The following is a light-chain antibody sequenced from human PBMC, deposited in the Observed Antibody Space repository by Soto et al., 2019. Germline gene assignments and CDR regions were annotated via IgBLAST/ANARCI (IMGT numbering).Light chain of an antibody. CDR3: QKYSSVPV. V-gene: IGKV1-27*01. Sequence: DIQMTQSPTSLSASVGDRVTITCRASQGIRNFVAWYQQKTGKAPKLLIYAASTLHSGVPSRFSGSGSGTDFTLTINSLQPEDVATYSCQKYSSVPVFGPGTKVEIK. J-gene: IGKJ3*01. CDR1: QGIRNF. CDR2: AAS.